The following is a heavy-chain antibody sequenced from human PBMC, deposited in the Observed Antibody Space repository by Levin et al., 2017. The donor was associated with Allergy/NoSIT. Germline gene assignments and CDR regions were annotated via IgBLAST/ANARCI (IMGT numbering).Heavy chain of an antibody. V-gene: IGHV3-30*04. J-gene: IGHJ5*02. Sequence: PGGSLRLSCAASGFTFSSYAMHWVRQAPGKGLEWVAAISYDGSNKYYADSVKGRFTISRDNSKNTLYLQMNSLRAEETAVYCCARDSTTNWFDPWGQGTLDTVSS. D-gene: IGHD1-1*01. CDR3: ARDSTTNWFDP. CDR1: GFTFSSYA. CDR2: ISYDGSNK.